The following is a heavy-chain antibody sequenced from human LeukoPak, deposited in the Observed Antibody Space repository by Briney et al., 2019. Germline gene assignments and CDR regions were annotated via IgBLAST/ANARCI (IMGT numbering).Heavy chain of an antibody. Sequence: ASVKVSCKASGYTFTSYGISWVRQAPGQGLEWMGWISAYNGNTNYAQKLQGRVTMTTDTSTSTAYMELRSLRSDDTAVYYCARDPGRITIFGVVIPLGDNWLDPWGQGTLVTVSS. J-gene: IGHJ5*02. CDR2: ISAYNGNT. CDR3: ARDPGRITIFGVVIPLGDNWLDP. D-gene: IGHD3-3*01. V-gene: IGHV1-18*01. CDR1: GYTFTSYG.